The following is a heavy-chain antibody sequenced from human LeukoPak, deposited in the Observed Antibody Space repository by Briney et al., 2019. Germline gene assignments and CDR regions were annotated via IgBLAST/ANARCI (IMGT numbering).Heavy chain of an antibody. CDR3: ARGKTGLLWFGELPGNWFDP. D-gene: IGHD3-10*01. CDR1: GGTFSSYA. Sequence: ASVKVSCKASGGTFSSYAISWVRQAPGQGLEWMGQIIPIFGIANYAQKFQGRVTITADKSTSTAYMELSSLRSEDTAVYYCARGKTGLLWFGELPGNWFDPWGQGTLVTVSS. CDR2: IIPIFGIA. V-gene: IGHV1-69*10. J-gene: IGHJ5*02.